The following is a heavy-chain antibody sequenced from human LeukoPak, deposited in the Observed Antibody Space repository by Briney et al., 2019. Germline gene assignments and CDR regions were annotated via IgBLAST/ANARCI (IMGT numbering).Heavy chain of an antibody. V-gene: IGHV3-21*01. Sequence: GGSLRLSCAASGFSFSNYGMNWVRQAPGKGLEWLSLISSSSSYIYYADSVKGRFTISRDNAKNSLYLQMNSLRAEDTAVYYCARCRNGYRNDVFDIWGQGTMVTVSS. CDR1: GFSFSNYG. CDR3: ARCRNGYRNDVFDI. D-gene: IGHD5-24*01. J-gene: IGHJ3*02. CDR2: ISSSSSYI.